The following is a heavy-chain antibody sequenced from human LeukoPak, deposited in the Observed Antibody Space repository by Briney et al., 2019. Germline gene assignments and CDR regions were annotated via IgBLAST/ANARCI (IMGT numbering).Heavy chain of an antibody. CDR1: GGSISSYY. CDR2: IYYSVST. V-gene: IGHV4-59*08. CDR3: ASNYYGSGSLDY. D-gene: IGHD3-10*01. J-gene: IGHJ4*02. Sequence: PSETLSLTCTVSGGSISSYYWSWIRQPPGKGLEWIGYIYYSVSTNYNPSLKSRVTISVNTSKNQFSLKLSSVTAADTAVYYCASNYYGSGSLDYWGQGNLVTVSS.